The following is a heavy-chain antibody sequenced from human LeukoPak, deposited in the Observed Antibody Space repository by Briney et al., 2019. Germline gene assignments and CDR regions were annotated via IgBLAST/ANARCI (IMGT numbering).Heavy chain of an antibody. CDR1: GFTFSSYA. V-gene: IGHV3-30-3*01. CDR3: ARVAAVAGDRDY. J-gene: IGHJ4*02. CDR2: ISYDGSNK. D-gene: IGHD6-19*01. Sequence: GGSLRLSCAAPGFTFSSYAMHWVRQAPGKGLEWVAVISYDGSNKYYADSVKGRFTISRDNSKNTLYPQMNSLRAEDTAVYYCARVAAVAGDRDYWGQGTLVTVSS.